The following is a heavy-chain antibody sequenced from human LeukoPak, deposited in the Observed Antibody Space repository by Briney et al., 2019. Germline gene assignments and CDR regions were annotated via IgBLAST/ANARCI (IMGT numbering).Heavy chain of an antibody. CDR3: ARRLGGYYYFYMDV. Sequence: SETLSLTCTVSGASISLDYWTWIRQSPGKGLEWIGYISTSGNTNYNPSLKSRVTISVDKSKNQFSLRLSSATAADTAVYYCARRLGGYYYFYMDVWGKGTTVTVSS. J-gene: IGHJ6*03. CDR1: GASISLDY. V-gene: IGHV4-4*09. D-gene: IGHD3-16*01. CDR2: ISTSGNT.